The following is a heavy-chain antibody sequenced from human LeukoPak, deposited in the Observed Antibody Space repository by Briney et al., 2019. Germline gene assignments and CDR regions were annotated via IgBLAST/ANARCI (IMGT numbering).Heavy chain of an antibody. J-gene: IGHJ5*02. V-gene: IGHV4-59*08. Sequence: SETLSLTCTVSGGSMSSYCWSWIRQSPGKGLEWIGYIYYSGSTNYNPSLKSRVTISVDTSKNQFSLKLSSVTAADTAVYYCARQPHLNWFDPWGQGTLVTVSS. CDR3: ARQPHLNWFDP. CDR1: GGSMSSYC. CDR2: IYYSGST.